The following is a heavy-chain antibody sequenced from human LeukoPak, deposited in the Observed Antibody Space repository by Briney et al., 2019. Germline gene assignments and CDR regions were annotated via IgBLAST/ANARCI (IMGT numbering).Heavy chain of an antibody. CDR2: IYYSGST. D-gene: IGHD3-22*01. J-gene: IGHJ3*02. CDR1: GGSISSGDYY. V-gene: IGHV4-30-4*01. Sequence: SETLSLTCTVSGGSISSGDYYWSWIRQPPGKGLEWIGYIYYSGSTYYNPSLKSRVTISVDTSKNQFSLKLSSVTAADTAVYYCAREPGGDYDSSGYYPDAFDIWGQGTMVTVSS. CDR3: AREPGGDYDSSGYYPDAFDI.